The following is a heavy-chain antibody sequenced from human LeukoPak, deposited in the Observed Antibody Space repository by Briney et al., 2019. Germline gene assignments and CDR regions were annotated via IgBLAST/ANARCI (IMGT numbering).Heavy chain of an antibody. J-gene: IGHJ6*02. CDR1: GYSFTSYW. CDR2: IYPGDSDT. D-gene: IGHD1-26*01. V-gene: IGHV5-51*01. Sequence: GESLKISCKGSGYSFTSYWIGWVRQMPGKGLEWMGIIYPGDSDTRYSPSFQGQVTISADKSISTAYLQWSSLKASDTAMYYCARQDSSLHSGSLYYYYGMDVWGQGTTVTVSS. CDR3: ARQDSSLHSGSLYYYYGMDV.